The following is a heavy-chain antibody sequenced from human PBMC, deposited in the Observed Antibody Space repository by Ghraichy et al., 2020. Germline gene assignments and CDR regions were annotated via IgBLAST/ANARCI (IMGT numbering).Heavy chain of an antibody. J-gene: IGHJ5*02. CDR3: AKGSSGWYHGWFDP. CDR2: ISWNSGSI. Sequence: GGSLRLSCAASGFTFDDYAMHWVRQAPGKGLEWVSGISWNSGSIGYADSVKGRFTISRDNAKNSLYLQMNSLRAEDTALYYCAKGSSGWYHGWFDPWGQGTLVTVSS. V-gene: IGHV3-9*01. D-gene: IGHD6-19*01. CDR1: GFTFDDYA.